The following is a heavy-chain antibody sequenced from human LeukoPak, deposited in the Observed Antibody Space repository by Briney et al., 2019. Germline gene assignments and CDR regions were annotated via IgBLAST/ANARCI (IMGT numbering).Heavy chain of an antibody. CDR3: ASGVLRYFDWLLPSEEEPQNFDY. D-gene: IGHD3-9*01. CDR2: ISSSSSYI. J-gene: IGHJ4*02. Sequence: GGSLRLSCAASGFTFSSYSMNWVRQAPGNGREWVSSISSSSSYIYYADSVKGRFTISRDNAKNSLYLQMNSLRAEDTAVYYCASGVLRYFDWLLPSEEEPQNFDYWGQGTLVTVSS. CDR1: GFTFSSYS. V-gene: IGHV3-21*01.